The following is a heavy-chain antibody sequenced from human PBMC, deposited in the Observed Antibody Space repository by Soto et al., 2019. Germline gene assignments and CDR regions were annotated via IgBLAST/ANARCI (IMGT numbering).Heavy chain of an antibody. CDR3: VRAPYYYGLYWYFYR. CDR2: IGAAGDT. Sequence: EVQLVESGGGLVQPGGSLRLSCAASGFTFSRYDMHWVRQAIGKGLEWVSAIGAAGDTYYPVSVKCRFTISRENARNSLSVQLNSRRAEDTAVYYCVRAPYYYGLYWYFYRWGRGTLVTVSS. D-gene: IGHD3-10*01. J-gene: IGHJ2*01. V-gene: IGHV3-13*01. CDR1: GFTFSRYD.